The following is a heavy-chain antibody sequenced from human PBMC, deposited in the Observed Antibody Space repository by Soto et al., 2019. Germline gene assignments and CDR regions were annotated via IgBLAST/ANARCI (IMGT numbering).Heavy chain of an antibody. CDR1: CDSLTSYY. Sequence: QVQLQESGPGLVKPSETLSLTCSVSCDSLTSYYWTWVRQPPGKGLEWIGYIYYTGKTNYNPSLKNRVTISMDLSKNHFSLELRSLTAADTAVYYCASIILTGYYGLEPWGQGTLVIVSA. D-gene: IGHD3-9*01. CDR3: ASIILTGYYGLEP. J-gene: IGHJ5*02. CDR2: IYYTGKT. V-gene: IGHV4-59*01.